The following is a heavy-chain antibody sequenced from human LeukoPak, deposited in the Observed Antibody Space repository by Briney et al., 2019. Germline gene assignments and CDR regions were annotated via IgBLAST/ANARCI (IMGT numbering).Heavy chain of an antibody. Sequence: SQTLSLTCAISGDSVPSNSAAWIWIRQSPSRGLEWLGMTYYRSKWYHDYAVSVKSRITVTSDTSKNQFSLQLNSVTPEDAAVYYCARTTQGIFDYWGQGTLVTVSS. CDR2: TYYRSKWYH. CDR3: ARTTQGIFDY. D-gene: IGHD1-1*01. CDR1: GDSVPSNSAA. J-gene: IGHJ4*02. V-gene: IGHV6-1*01.